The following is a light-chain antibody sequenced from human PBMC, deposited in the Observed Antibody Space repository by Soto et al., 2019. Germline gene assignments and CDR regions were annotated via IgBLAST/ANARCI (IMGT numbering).Light chain of an antibody. CDR3: QQYNNWPRT. J-gene: IGKJ1*01. CDR2: AAS. V-gene: IGKV3-11*01. CDR1: QNISVY. Sequence: EIVLTQSPATLSLSPGERATLSCRASQNISVYLAWYRQKPGQAPRLLIYAASNRATGIPARFSGSGSGTDFTLTISSLEPEDFAVYDCQQYNNWPRTFGQGTKVDIK.